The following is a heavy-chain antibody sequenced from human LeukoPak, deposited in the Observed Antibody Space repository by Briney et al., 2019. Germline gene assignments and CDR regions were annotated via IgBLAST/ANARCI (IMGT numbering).Heavy chain of an antibody. D-gene: IGHD3-22*01. CDR3: ARAGGRYYYDSSGYYRPGMDV. CDR1: GGTFSSYA. CDR2: IIPIFGTA. Sequence: SVKVSCKASGGTFSSYAISWVRQAPGQGLEWMGGIIPIFGTANYAQKFQGRVTITADESTSTAYMELSSLRSEDTAVYYCARAGGRYYYDSSGYYRPGMDVWGQGTTVTVSS. J-gene: IGHJ6*02. V-gene: IGHV1-69*13.